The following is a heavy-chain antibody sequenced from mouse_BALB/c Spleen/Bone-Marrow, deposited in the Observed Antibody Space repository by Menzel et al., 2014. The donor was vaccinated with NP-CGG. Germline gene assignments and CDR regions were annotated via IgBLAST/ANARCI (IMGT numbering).Heavy chain of an antibody. Sequence: VQLQQSGAELVRPGTSVKVSCKASGYAFTNYLIEWVEQRPGQGLEWIGAINPGSGGNNYNEKFKGKATLTADKSSSTAYMQLSSLTSDDSAAYFCARSIYDGYSEAMDYWGQGTSVTVSS. CDR3: ARSIYDGYSEAMDY. J-gene: IGHJ4*01. D-gene: IGHD2-3*01. V-gene: IGHV1-54*03. CDR1: GYAFTNYL. CDR2: INPGSGGN.